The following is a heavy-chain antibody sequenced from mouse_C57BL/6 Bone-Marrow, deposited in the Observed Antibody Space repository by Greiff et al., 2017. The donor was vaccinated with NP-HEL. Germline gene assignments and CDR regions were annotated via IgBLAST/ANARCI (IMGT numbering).Heavy chain of an antibody. CDR3: ARLDLTTVVARDY. D-gene: IGHD1-1*01. J-gene: IGHJ2*01. V-gene: IGHV1-22*01. Sequence: EVQLQESGPELVKPGASVKMSCKASGYTFTDYNMHWVKQSHGKSLEWIGYINPNNGGTSYNQKFKGKATLTVNKSSSTAYMELRSLTSEDSAVYYCARLDLTTVVARDYWGQGTTLTVSS. CDR1: GYTFTDYN. CDR2: INPNNGGT.